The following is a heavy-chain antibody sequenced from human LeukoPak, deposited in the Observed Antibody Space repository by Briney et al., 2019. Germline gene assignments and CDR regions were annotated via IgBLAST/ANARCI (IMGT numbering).Heavy chain of an antibody. J-gene: IGHJ4*02. Sequence: PGGSLRLSCAASGFTFSSYAMHWVRQAPGKGLEWVAVISYDGSNKYYADSVKGRFTISRDNSKNTLYLQMNSLRAEDMAVYYCAGGNDYFDYWGQGTLVTVSS. CDR1: GFTFSSYA. V-gene: IGHV3-30-3*01. D-gene: IGHD3-16*01. CDR3: AGGNDYFDY. CDR2: ISYDGSNK.